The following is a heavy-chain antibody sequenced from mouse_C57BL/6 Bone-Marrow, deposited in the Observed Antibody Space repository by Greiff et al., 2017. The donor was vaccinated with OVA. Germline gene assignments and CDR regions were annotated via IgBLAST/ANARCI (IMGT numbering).Heavy chain of an antibody. J-gene: IGHJ3*01. CDR3: ARQGFAY. Sequence: EVKVVESGGGLVQPGGSLKLSCAASGFTFSDYGMAWVRQAPRTGPEWVAFISNLAYSIYYADTVTGRFTISRENAKNTLYLEMSSLRSEDTAMYYCARQGFAYWGQGTLVTVSA. CDR2: ISNLAYSI. CDR1: GFTFSDYG. V-gene: IGHV5-15*01.